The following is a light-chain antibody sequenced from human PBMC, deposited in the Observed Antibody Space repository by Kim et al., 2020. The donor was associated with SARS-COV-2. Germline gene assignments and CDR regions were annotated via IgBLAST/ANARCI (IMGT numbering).Light chain of an antibody. CDR1: SSNIGAGYD. CDR2: ANT. Sequence: QSVLTQPPSVSGAPGQRVTISCTGSSSNIGAGYDVHWYQKLPGIAPKLLIYANTNRPSGVPDRFSGSKSGTSASLAITGLQAEDEADYYCQSYDSSLSGWVFGGGTQLTVL. V-gene: IGLV1-40*01. J-gene: IGLJ3*02. CDR3: QSYDSSLSGWV.